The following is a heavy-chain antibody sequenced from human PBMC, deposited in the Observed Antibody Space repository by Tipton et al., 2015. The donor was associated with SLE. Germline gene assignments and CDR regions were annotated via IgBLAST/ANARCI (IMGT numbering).Heavy chain of an antibody. V-gene: IGHV4-39*07. D-gene: IGHD6-6*01. Sequence: TLSLTCTVSGGSISSSSYYWGWIRQPPGKGLAWIRSIYYTGSPYYKPSLKSRVTISVDTSKNQFSLKLSSVTAADTAVYYCVRDGIAAVYYFDYWGQGTLVTVSS. J-gene: IGHJ4*02. CDR1: GGSISSSSYY. CDR2: IYYTGSP. CDR3: VRDGIAAVYYFDY.